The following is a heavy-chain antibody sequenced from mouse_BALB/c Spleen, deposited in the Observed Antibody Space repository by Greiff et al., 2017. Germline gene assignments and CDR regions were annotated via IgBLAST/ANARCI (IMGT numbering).Heavy chain of an antibody. V-gene: IGHV5-9*02. J-gene: IGHJ3*01. CDR2: ISSGGSYT. CDR3: AREEVRRVSWFAY. D-gene: IGHD2-14*01. Sequence: DVKLVESGGGLVKPGGSLKLSCAASGFAFSSYDMSWVRQTPEKRLEWVATISSGGSYTYYPDSVKGRFTISRDNAKNTLYLQMSSLRSEDTAMYYCAREEVRRVSWFAYWGQGTLVTVSA. CDR1: GFAFSSYD.